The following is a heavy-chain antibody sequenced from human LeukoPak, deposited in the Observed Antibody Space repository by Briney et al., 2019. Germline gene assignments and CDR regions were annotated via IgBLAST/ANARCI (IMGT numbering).Heavy chain of an antibody. CDR2: ISGSGGAT. D-gene: IGHD1-26*01. Sequence: GGSLRLSCAASGFTFSNYAMSWVRQAPGKGLEWVSGISGSGGATYDADSVKGRFTISRDNSKNTLYLQMNSLRAEDTAVYYCARLVGAYDYWGQGTLVTVSS. J-gene: IGHJ4*02. CDR3: ARLVGAYDY. CDR1: GFTFSNYA. V-gene: IGHV3-23*01.